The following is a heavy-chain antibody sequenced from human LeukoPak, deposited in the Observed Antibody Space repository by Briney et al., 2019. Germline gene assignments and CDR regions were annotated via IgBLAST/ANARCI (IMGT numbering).Heavy chain of an antibody. D-gene: IGHD2-21*01. CDR3: AREIGDSEAFDI. J-gene: IGHJ3*02. V-gene: IGHV3-13*01. CDR2: IGTAGDT. Sequence: GGSLRLSCAASGFTLSSYDMHWVRQATGKGLEWVAGIGTAGDTYYPGSVKGRFTISRESAKNSLYLQMNSLSVGDTAVYYCAREIGDSEAFDIWGQGTMVTVSS. CDR1: GFTLSSYD.